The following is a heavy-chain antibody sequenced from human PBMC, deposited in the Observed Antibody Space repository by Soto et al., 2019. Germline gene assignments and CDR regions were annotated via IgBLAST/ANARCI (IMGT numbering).Heavy chain of an antibody. CDR1: VGSFNSGSYS. CDR2: VYHTGRT. D-gene: IGHD3-3*01. Sequence: PSETLSLTCTVSVGSFNSGSYSWSWILQPPGKGLEWIGYVYHTGRTSYNPSRKSRVSISMDTSKNQFSLNLDSVTAADTAVYFCARDFAYFDSWGQGTLVTVSA. J-gene: IGHJ4*02. V-gene: IGHV4-61*01. CDR3: ARDFAYFDS.